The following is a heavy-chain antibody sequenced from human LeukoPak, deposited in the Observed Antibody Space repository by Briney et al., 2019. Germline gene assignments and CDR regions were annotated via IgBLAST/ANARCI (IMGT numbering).Heavy chain of an antibody. CDR1: GGTFSSYA. D-gene: IGHD3-22*01. V-gene: IGHV1-69*13. Sequence: SVKVSCKASGGTFSSYAISWVRQAPGQGLEWMGGIIPIFGTANYAQKFQGRVTITADEYTSTAYMELSSLRSEDTAVYYCARTLTYYYDSSGYYGEYYFDYWGQGTLVTVSS. CDR3: ARTLTYYYDSSGYYGEYYFDY. J-gene: IGHJ4*02. CDR2: IIPIFGTA.